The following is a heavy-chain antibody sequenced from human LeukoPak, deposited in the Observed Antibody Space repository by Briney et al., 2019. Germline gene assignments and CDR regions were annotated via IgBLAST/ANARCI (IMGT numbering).Heavy chain of an antibody. V-gene: IGHV3-7*01. J-gene: IGHJ3*02. CDR1: GFTFSSYW. CDR2: IKQDGSEK. Sequence: PGGSLRLSCAASGFTFSSYWMSWVRQAPGKGLEWVANIKQDGSEKYYVDSVKGRFTISRDNAKNSLYLQMNSLRAEDTAVYYCAREAGGLDYGGNPVGGVAFDIWGQGTMVTVSS. CDR3: AREAGGLDYGGNPVGGVAFDI. D-gene: IGHD4-23*01.